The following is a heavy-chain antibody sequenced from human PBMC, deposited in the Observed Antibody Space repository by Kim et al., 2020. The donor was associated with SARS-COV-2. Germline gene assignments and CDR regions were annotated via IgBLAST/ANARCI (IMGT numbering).Heavy chain of an antibody. D-gene: IGHD4-4*01. J-gene: IGHJ4*02. CDR3: SSTTEAPASNVY. Sequence: WGSLRLSCAASGFILSDSFLHWVRQASGKGPEWVGRIRGRANSDATVYAASVKGRFIISRDDSQNTAYLQMNSLETEDTAVYYCSSTTEAPASNVYWGQGTLVTVSS. CDR2: IRGRANSDAT. V-gene: IGHV3-73*01. CDR1: GFILSDSF.